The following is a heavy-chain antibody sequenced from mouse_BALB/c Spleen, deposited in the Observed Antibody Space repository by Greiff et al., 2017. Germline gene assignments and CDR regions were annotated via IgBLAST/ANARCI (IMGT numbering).Heavy chain of an antibody. CDR1: GYTFTDYE. CDR3: TVYYGNYVFAY. V-gene: IGHV1-15*01. J-gene: IGHJ3*01. CDR2: IDPETGGT. Sequence: LQESGAELVRPGASVTLSCKASGYTFTDYEMHWVKQTPVLGLEWIGAIDPETGGTAYNQKFKGKATLTADKSSSTAYMELRSLTSEDSAVYYCTVYYGNYVFAYWGQGTLVTVSA. D-gene: IGHD2-1*01.